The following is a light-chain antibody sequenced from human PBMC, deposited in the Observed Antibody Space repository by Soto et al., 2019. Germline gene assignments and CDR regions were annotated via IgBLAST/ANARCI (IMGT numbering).Light chain of an antibody. CDR2: AAS. J-gene: IGKJ1*01. Sequence: DIQMTQSPSSLSASVGARVTITCRASQSISSYLNWYQQKPGKAPKLLIYAASSLQSGVPSRFSGSGSGTDFTLTISILQPEDFATYYCQQSYSTLMTFCQGTKVQIK. V-gene: IGKV1-39*01. CDR3: QQSYSTLMT. CDR1: QSISSY.